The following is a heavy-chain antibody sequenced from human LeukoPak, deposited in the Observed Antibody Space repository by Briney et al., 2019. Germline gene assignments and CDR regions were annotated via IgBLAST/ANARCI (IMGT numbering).Heavy chain of an antibody. J-gene: IGHJ4*02. V-gene: IGHV5-51*01. CDR2: IYPGDSDT. CDR1: GYSFTSYW. Sequence: GESLKISCKASGYSFTSYWIGWVRQMPGKGLEWMGIIYPGDSDTRYSPSFQGQVTISADKSISTAYLQWSSLQASDTAMYYCARRPFYDSSGYYYYFDYWGQGTLVTVSS. D-gene: IGHD3-22*01. CDR3: ARRPFYDSSGYYYYFDY.